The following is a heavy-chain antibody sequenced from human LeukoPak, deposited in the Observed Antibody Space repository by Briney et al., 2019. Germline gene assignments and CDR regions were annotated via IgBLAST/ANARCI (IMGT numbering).Heavy chain of an antibody. V-gene: IGHV3-30*18. CDR2: VSYDGSNK. CDR3: AKQYSSGWPDFDY. Sequence: GRPLRLSCAASGFTFSSYGMHWVRQAPGKGLEWVAVVSYDGSNKYYADSVKGRFTISRDNSKNTLYLQMNSLRAEDTAVYYCAKQYSSGWPDFDYWGQGTLVTVSS. CDR1: GFTFSSYG. D-gene: IGHD6-19*01. J-gene: IGHJ4*02.